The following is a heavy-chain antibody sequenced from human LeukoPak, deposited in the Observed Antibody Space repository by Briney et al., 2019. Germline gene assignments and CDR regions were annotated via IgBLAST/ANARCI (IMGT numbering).Heavy chain of an antibody. CDR3: AREAVTRNYFDY. CDR1: GFTVSSNY. D-gene: IGHD4-17*01. CDR2: IYSGGST. V-gene: IGHV3-53*01. Sequence: GGSLRLSCAASGFTVSSNYMNWVRQAPGKGLEGVSVIYSGGSTYYADSVKGRFTISRDNSKNTLYLQMNSLRAEDTAVYYCAREAVTRNYFDYWGQGTLVTVSS. J-gene: IGHJ4*02.